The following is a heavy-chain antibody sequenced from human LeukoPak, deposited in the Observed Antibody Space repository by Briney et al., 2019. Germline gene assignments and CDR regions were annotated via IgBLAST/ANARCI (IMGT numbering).Heavy chain of an antibody. CDR1: GFTFSSYW. CDR2: IKQDGSEK. J-gene: IGHJ4*02. Sequence: GGSLRLSCAASGFTFSSYWMSWVRQAPGKGLEWAANIKQDGSEKYYVDSVKGRFTISRDNAKNSLYLQMNSLRAEDTAVYYCARLVSGWLHSFDYWGQGTLVTVSS. V-gene: IGHV3-7*03. CDR3: ARLVSGWLHSFDY. D-gene: IGHD5-24*01.